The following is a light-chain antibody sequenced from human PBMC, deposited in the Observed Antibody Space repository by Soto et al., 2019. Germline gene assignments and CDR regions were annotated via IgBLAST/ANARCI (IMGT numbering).Light chain of an antibody. V-gene: IGKV1-5*03. J-gene: IGKJ2*01. Sequence: DIQMTQSPSTLSESVGDRVTITCRASQSISAWLAWYQQKPGKAPKLLIYKASSLEIGVPSRFSGSGSGTEFTLTISSLPPDDVASYYCKHYNSFSPYTFGQGTKLEI. CDR2: KAS. CDR1: QSISAW. CDR3: KHYNSFSPYT.